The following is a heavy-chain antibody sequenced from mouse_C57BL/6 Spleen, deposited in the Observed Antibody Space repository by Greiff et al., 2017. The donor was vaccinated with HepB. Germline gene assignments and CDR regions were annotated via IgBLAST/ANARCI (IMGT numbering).Heavy chain of an antibody. D-gene: IGHD2-1*01. V-gene: IGHV5-6*01. CDR1: GFTFSSYG. J-gene: IGHJ4*01. CDR3: ARHREGNYLVFYAMDY. CDR2: ISSGGSYI. Sequence: EVQGVESGGDLVKPGGSLKLSCAASGFTFSSYGMSWVRQTPDKRLEWVATISSGGSYIYYPDSVKGRFTISRDNAKNTLYLQMSILKSEDTAMYYCARHREGNYLVFYAMDYWGQGTSVTVSS.